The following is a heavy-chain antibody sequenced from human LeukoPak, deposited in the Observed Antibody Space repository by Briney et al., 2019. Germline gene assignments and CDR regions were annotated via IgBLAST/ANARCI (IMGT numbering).Heavy chain of an antibody. Sequence: SVNVSCKASGGTFSSYAISWVRQAPGQGLEWMGGIIPIFCTANYAQKLQSRVTITADESTSTAYMEMSSLRSEDTAVYYCASTVVPAATVGDYYYYYGMDVWGKGTTVTVSS. CDR1: GGTFSSYA. J-gene: IGHJ6*04. CDR2: IIPIFCTA. CDR3: ASTVVPAATVGDYYYYYGMDV. D-gene: IGHD2-2*01. V-gene: IGHV1-69*13.